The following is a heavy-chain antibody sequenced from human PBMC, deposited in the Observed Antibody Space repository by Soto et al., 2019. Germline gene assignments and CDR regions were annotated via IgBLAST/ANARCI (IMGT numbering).Heavy chain of an antibody. Sequence: GGSLRLSCAASGFTFSSYGMHWVRQAPGKGLEWVAVISYDGSNKYYADSVKGRFTISRDNSKNTLYLQMNSLRAEDTAVYYCAKATPRIAAFKALDYWGQGTLVTVSS. D-gene: IGHD6-6*01. V-gene: IGHV3-30*18. J-gene: IGHJ4*02. CDR3: AKATPRIAAFKALDY. CDR2: ISYDGSNK. CDR1: GFTFSSYG.